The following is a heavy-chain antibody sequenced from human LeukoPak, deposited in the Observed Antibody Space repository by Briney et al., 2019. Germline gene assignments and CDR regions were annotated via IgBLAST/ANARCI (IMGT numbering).Heavy chain of an antibody. Sequence: GGSLRLSCAASGFTFSTYAVSWVRQAPGKGLEWVSAIGDSGIHTYHADSVKGRFTISRDNSKNTLYLQMNSLRAGDTAVYYCAGRIAARPFSPPFDYWGQGTLVTVSS. J-gene: IGHJ4*02. CDR1: GFTFSTYA. V-gene: IGHV3-23*01. CDR2: IGDSGIHT. CDR3: AGRIAARPFSPPFDY. D-gene: IGHD6-6*01.